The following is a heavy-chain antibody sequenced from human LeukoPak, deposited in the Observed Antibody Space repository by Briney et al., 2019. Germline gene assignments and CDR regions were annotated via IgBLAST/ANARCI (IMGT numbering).Heavy chain of an antibody. CDR3: ANHLACGSTTCPSFDN. D-gene: IGHD2-15*01. V-gene: IGHV3-21*01. J-gene: IGHJ4*02. CDR2: ISDTGYYI. CDR1: GFTFSNYA. Sequence: GGSLRLSCAASGFTFSNYALNWVRQAPGKGLEWVSSISDTGYYIYYADSVKGRFTISRDNAKNSLSLQMNNLRAEDTAVYYCANHLACGSTTCPSFDNWGQGTLVTVSS.